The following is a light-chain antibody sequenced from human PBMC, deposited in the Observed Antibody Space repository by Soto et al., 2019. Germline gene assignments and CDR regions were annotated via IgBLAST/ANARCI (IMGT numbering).Light chain of an antibody. V-gene: IGKV3-20*01. Sequence: VLTQSPGTLSLSPGERVTLSCRASHSVSGISLAWYQQRPGQAPRLLIFGASNRATGIPDRFSGGGSGTDFTLTISRLEPEDFAVYYCQEHDSSAGYTFGQGTKLEIK. CDR3: QEHDSSAGYT. CDR2: GAS. J-gene: IGKJ2*01. CDR1: HSVSGIS.